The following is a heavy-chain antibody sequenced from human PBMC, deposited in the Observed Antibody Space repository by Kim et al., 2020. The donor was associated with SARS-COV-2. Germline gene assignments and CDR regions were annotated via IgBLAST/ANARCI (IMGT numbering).Heavy chain of an antibody. CDR1: GFTVSSNY. Sequence: GGSLRLSCAASGFTVSSNYVSWVRQAPGKGLDWVSVIYSGGTTYHADFVKGRFTISRDNSKNTVYLEMNGLRAEDTAVYYCARAIYDSSGYYYRYYFDYWGQGTLVTVSS. V-gene: IGHV3-66*02. D-gene: IGHD3-22*01. J-gene: IGHJ4*02. CDR3: ARAIYDSSGYYYRYYFDY. CDR2: IYSGGTT.